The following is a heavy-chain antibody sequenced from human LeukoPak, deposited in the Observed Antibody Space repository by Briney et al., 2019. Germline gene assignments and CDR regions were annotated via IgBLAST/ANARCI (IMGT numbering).Heavy chain of an antibody. Sequence: GASVKVSCKASGYTFTGYYMLWVRQAPGQGLEWMGWINPNSGGTNYAQKFQGRVTMTRDTSISTAYMELSRLRSDDTAVYYCARDHNWNYDEYYFDYWGQGTLVTVSS. CDR2: INPNSGGT. D-gene: IGHD1-7*01. V-gene: IGHV1-2*02. J-gene: IGHJ4*02. CDR1: GYTFTGYY. CDR3: ARDHNWNYDEYYFDY.